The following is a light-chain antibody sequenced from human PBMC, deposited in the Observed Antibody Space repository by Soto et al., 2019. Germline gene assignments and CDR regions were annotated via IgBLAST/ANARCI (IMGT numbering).Light chain of an antibody. CDR3: QQYGSSGT. J-gene: IGKJ1*01. Sequence: EIVLKQSPGTLSLSTGERATLSCRASQSVSNNYLAWYQQKPGQAARLLIYGASNSATGIPDRFSGSGSGTDFTLTISRLEPEDFAVDYCQQYGSSGTFGQFTKVDIK. CDR2: GAS. CDR1: QSVSNNY. V-gene: IGKV3-20*01.